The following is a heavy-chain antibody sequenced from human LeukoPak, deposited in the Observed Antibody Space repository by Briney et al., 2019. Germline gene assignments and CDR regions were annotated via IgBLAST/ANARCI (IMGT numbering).Heavy chain of an antibody. CDR1: GDSISRYY. D-gene: IGHD6-13*01. Sequence: SETLFRTCTDSGDSISRYYWSWIRQPPGKGLEWIGYIYYSGSTEYNPSLKSRVTILVETPKNQFSLKLSSVTAADTAVYFCARGQGSTWTGWFDPWGQGTLVTVSS. J-gene: IGHJ5*02. V-gene: IGHV4-59*01. CDR2: IYYSGST. CDR3: ARGQGSTWTGWFDP.